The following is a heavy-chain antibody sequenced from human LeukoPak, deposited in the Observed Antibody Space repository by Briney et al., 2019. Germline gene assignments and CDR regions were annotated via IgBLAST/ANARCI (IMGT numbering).Heavy chain of an antibody. Sequence: PSETLSLTCTISGGSTSRGSYYWGWIRQPPGKGLEWIGSIYYSGSTYINPSLQSRVTISVDASTNQFSLRLSSVTAADTAVYYCARHEGWFADNWFDPWGQGTLVTVSS. CDR1: GGSTSRGSYY. D-gene: IGHD3-10*01. CDR2: IYYSGST. CDR3: ARHEGWFADNWFDP. J-gene: IGHJ5*02. V-gene: IGHV4-39*01.